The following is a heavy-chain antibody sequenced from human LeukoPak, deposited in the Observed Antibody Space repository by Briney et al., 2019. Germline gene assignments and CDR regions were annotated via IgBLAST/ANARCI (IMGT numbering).Heavy chain of an antibody. Sequence: GGSLRLSCAASGFTYTNFGMSWVRQAPGKGLEWVSSITVNGERTDYADSVNGRFTISRDNSKDTLYLQMNSLRVEDTAVYFCAKSRGISAGPSYYYYSLDVWGRGTTVTVSS. CDR3: AKSRGISAGPSYYYYSLDV. CDR1: GFTYTNFG. J-gene: IGHJ6*02. CDR2: ITVNGERT. D-gene: IGHD3-16*01. V-gene: IGHV3-23*01.